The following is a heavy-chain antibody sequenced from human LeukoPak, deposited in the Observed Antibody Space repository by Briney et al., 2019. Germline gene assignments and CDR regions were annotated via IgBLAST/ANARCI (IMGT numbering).Heavy chain of an antibody. D-gene: IGHD1-26*01. CDR1: GFTFSDHP. V-gene: IGHV3-11*04. J-gene: IGHJ3*02. CDR3: ARIKSGFDI. Sequence: PGASLRLSCAASGFTFSDHPMTWIRQAPGKGLEWLSYISGSGSTIFYADPVKGRFTISRDNAKKSLYLQMNSLRAEDTGVYYCARIKSGFDIWGQGTMVTVSS. CDR2: ISGSGSTI.